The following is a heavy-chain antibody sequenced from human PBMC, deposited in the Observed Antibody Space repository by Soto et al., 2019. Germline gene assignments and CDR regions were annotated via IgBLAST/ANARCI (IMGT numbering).Heavy chain of an antibody. CDR1: GYTFTSYD. CDR2: MNPNSGNT. V-gene: IGHV1-8*01. J-gene: IGHJ6*02. CDR3: ARRGYRSRWYYYYYFGMDV. D-gene: IGHD6-13*01. Sequence: QVQLVQSGAEVKKPGASVKVSCKASGYTFTSYDINWVRQATGQGLEWMGWMNPNSGNTGYAQKFQGRVTMTRNTSISTGYMELSSLRSEDTAVYYFARRGYRSRWYYYYYFGMDVWGQGNTVTVSS.